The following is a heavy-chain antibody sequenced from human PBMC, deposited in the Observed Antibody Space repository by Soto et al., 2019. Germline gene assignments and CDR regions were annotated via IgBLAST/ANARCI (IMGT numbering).Heavy chain of an antibody. V-gene: IGHV4-34*01. D-gene: IGHD6-6*01. CDR1: GGSFRGYY. Sequence: QVQLQQWGAGLLKPSETLSLTCAVYGGSFRGYYWSWIRQPPGKGLEWFGEINHSGSTNYKPCLKSRVTISVDTFKNQMSLKLRSVTAADTAVYYFARVIAALPYYYYYCIDVWGKGTTVTVSS. CDR2: INHSGST. CDR3: ARVIAALPYYYYYCIDV. J-gene: IGHJ6*03.